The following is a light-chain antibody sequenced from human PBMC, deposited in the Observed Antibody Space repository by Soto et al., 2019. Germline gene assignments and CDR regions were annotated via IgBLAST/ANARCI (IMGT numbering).Light chain of an antibody. Sequence: EIVLTQSPGTLSLSPGERATLSCRASQSMGNNYLAWYQQKPGQAPRFLMYDASTRATGIPDRFSGSGSGTDFTLTISRLEPEDFAVYYCQQYGSSPLTFGGGTKVEIK. CDR2: DAS. CDR1: QSMGNNY. CDR3: QQYGSSPLT. V-gene: IGKV3-20*01. J-gene: IGKJ4*01.